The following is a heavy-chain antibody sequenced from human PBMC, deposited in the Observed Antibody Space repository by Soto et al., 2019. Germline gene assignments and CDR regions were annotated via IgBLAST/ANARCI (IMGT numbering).Heavy chain of an antibody. CDR1: GYTFTSYG. V-gene: IGHV1-18*01. CDR3: ARVRKFYVILTGYYSPAEYYFDY. Sequence: ASVKVSCKASGYTFTSYGISWVRQAPGQGLEWMGWISAYNGNTNYAQKLQGRVTMTTDTSTSTAYMELRSLRSDDTAVYYCARVRKFYVILTGYYSPAEYYFDYWGQGTLVTVSS. D-gene: IGHD3-9*01. J-gene: IGHJ4*02. CDR2: ISAYNGNT.